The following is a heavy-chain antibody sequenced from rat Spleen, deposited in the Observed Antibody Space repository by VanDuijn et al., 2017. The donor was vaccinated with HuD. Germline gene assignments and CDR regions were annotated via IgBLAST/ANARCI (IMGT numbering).Heavy chain of an antibody. Sequence: EVQLQESGPGLVKPSQSLSLTCSVTGYSITSNFWGWIRKFPGDKMEWMGYISYSGSTGFNPSLKSRISITRDTSKNQFFLQLNSVTTEDTATYYCARSDGYSLGYFDYWGQGVMVTVSS. CDR2: ISYSGST. CDR1: GYSITSNF. CDR3: ARSDGYSLGYFDY. D-gene: IGHD1-12*03. V-gene: IGHV3-1*01. J-gene: IGHJ2*01.